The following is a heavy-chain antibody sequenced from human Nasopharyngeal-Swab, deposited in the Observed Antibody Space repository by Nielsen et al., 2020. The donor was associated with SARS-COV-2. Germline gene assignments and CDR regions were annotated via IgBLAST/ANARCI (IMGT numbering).Heavy chain of an antibody. CDR3: ARWRGSTTWYFDY. CDR1: GFPLKNYH. D-gene: IGHD2-2*01. Sequence: GESLKISCAVSGFPLKNYHMNWVRQAPGKGLELLSYISVSSLTTYYADSVKGRFTISRDNAKNTLYLQINSLRVEDTAVYYCARWRGSTTWYFDYWGQGTLVTVSS. CDR2: ISVSSLTT. V-gene: IGHV3-48*04. J-gene: IGHJ4*02.